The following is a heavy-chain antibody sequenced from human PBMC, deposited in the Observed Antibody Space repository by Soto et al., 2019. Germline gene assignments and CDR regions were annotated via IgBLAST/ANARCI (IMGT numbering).Heavy chain of an antibody. D-gene: IGHD6-19*01. CDR3: AKQAGYSSDPFDY. CDR1: GFTFSYYS. J-gene: IGHJ4*02. Sequence: GGSLRLSCAASGFTFSYYSMSWVRQTPATGLEWVSGVSGGGATTYYADSVKGRFTISRDNSKNTLYLQINSLRAEDTAVYYCAKQAGYSSDPFDYWGQGTLVTV. CDR2: VSGGGATT. V-gene: IGHV3-23*01.